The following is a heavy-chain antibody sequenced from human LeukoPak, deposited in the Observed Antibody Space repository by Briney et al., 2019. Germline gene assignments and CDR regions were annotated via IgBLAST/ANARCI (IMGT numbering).Heavy chain of an antibody. J-gene: IGHJ4*02. Sequence: GESLKISCKGSGYSFTTYWIGWVRKMPGKGLEWMGIIFPGDSDTRYSPSFQGQVTILADKSSTTAYLQWSSLKASDTAIYYCASYSSSSGVDHWGQGTLVTVSS. CDR1: GYSFTTYW. CDR3: ASYSSSSGVDH. V-gene: IGHV5-51*01. D-gene: IGHD6-6*01. CDR2: IFPGDSDT.